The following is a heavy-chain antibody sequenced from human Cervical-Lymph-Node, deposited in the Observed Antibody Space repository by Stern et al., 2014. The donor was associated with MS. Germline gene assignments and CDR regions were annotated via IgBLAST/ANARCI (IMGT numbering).Heavy chain of an antibody. V-gene: IGHV3-15*01. CDR1: GLTFSDAL. CDR3: TTDSYYYGATEASDI. D-gene: IGHD3-10*01. J-gene: IGHJ3*02. CDR2: IKSKSDGETT. Sequence: VQLVQSGGDLVKPGGSLRLSCAASGLTFSDALMSWVRQAPGKGLEWVGRIKSKSDGETTDYAAPVKGRFAISRDDSKNTLYLQMNSLKTEDTAVYYCTTDSYYYGATEASDIWGQGTLVTVSS.